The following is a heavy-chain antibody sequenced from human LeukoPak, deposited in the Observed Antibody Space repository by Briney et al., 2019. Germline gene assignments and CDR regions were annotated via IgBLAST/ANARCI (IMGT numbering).Heavy chain of an antibody. CDR3: ARDGVVPAAISYMDV. V-gene: IGHV4-34*01. D-gene: IGHD2-2*02. CDR2: INHSGST. J-gene: IGHJ6*03. CDR1: GGSFSGYY. Sequence: SETLSLTCAVYGGSFSGYYWSWIRQPPGKGLEWIGEINHSGSTNYNPSLKSRVTISVDTSKNQFSLKLSSVTAADTAVYYCARDGVVPAAISYMDVWGKGTTVTISS.